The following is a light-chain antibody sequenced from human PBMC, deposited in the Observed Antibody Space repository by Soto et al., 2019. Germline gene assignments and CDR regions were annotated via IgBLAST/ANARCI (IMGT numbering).Light chain of an antibody. Sequence: QSALTQPASVSGSPGQSITISCTGITDDIRSYKLVSWYQQHPGKAPKLMIYEVSNRPSGVSNRFSGSKSGNTASLTISGLQAEDEADYYCSSYTSSSTLYVFGTGTKVTVL. CDR2: EVS. V-gene: IGLV2-14*02. J-gene: IGLJ1*01. CDR1: TDDIRSYKL. CDR3: SSYTSSSTLYV.